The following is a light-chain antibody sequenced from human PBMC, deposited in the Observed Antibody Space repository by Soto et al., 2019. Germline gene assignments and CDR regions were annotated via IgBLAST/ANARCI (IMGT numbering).Light chain of an antibody. V-gene: IGKV3-20*01. J-gene: IGKJ5*01. CDR1: QSVSSNF. CDR2: GVS. Sequence: EIVFSQSPGTLALSPGERTTLSSRASQSVSSNFLAWYQQKPGQAPRRLIYGVSSRATGIPDRFSGSGSGTDFSLTISRLEPEDLAVYHCQQYGSSPITFGQGTRLEIK. CDR3: QQYGSSPIT.